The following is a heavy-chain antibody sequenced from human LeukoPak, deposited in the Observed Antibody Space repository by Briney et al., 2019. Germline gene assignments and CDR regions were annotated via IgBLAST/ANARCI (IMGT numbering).Heavy chain of an antibody. Sequence: GGSLRLSCAASGFTFSSYEMNWVRQAPGKGLEWVSYISSSGSTIYYADSVKGRFTISRDNAKNSLYLQMNSLRAEDTAVYYCAREFGYYDFWSGYLPGYFDYRGQGTLVTVSS. CDR1: GFTFSSYE. D-gene: IGHD3-3*01. V-gene: IGHV3-48*03. CDR3: AREFGYYDFWSGYLPGYFDY. J-gene: IGHJ4*02. CDR2: ISSSGSTI.